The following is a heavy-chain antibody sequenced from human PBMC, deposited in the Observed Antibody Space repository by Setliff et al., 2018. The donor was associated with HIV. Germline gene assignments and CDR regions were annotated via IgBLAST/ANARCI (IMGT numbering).Heavy chain of an antibody. V-gene: IGHV3-23*01. CDR2: ISSSAGST. Sequence: PGGSLRLSCAASGFTFSSYAMSWVRQTPGKGLEWVSFISSSAGSTYYSDSVKGRFTISRDNSKNMLYLQMNSLRADDTAVYYCAKFFGGYGDYMGFDYWGQGTLVTVSS. CDR3: AKFFGGYGDYMGFDY. CDR1: GFTFSSYA. D-gene: IGHD4-17*01. J-gene: IGHJ4*02.